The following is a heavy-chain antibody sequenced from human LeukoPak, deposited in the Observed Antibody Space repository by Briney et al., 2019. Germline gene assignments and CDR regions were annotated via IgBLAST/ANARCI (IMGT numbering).Heavy chain of an antibody. J-gene: IGHJ4*02. CDR3: ARDLLTPSDY. V-gene: IGHV3-7*01. CDR1: GFTSSSYW. CDR2: IKQDGSEK. Sequence: GGSLRLSCAASGFTSSSYWMSWVRQAPGKGLEWVANIKQDGSEKYYVDSVKGRFTISRDNAKNSLYLQMNSLRAEDTAVYYCARDLLTPSDYWGQGTLVTVSS.